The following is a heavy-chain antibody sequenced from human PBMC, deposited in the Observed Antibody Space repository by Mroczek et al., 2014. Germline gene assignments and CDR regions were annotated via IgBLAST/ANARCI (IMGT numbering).Heavy chain of an antibody. CDR1: GDSVSSNSAA. CDR3: ARVSIVVVPAAIPAAFDY. V-gene: IGHV6-1*01. D-gene: IGHD2-2*02. Sequence: VQLVETGPGLVKPSQTLSLTCAISGDSVSSNSAAWNWIRQSPSRGLEWLGRTYYRSKWYNDYAVSVKSRITINPDTSKNQFSLQLNSVTPEDTAVYYCARVSIVVVPAAIPAAFDYWGQGTLVTVSS. J-gene: IGHJ4*02. CDR2: TYYRSKWYN.